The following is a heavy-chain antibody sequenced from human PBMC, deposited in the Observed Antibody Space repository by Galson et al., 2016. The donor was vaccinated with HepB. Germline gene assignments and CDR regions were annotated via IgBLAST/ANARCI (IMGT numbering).Heavy chain of an antibody. CDR2: LNWNGGST. D-gene: IGHD3-16*02. CDR1: GFTVRTLY. Sequence: LRLSCAASGFTVRTLYMSWVRQAPGKGLEWVSGLNWNGGSTAYADSVKGRFTISRDNAKNSLYLQMNSLGAEDTALYYCARGNYVWGNYRYTLDYWGQGTLVTVSS. CDR3: ARGNYVWGNYRYTLDY. J-gene: IGHJ4*02. V-gene: IGHV3-20*04.